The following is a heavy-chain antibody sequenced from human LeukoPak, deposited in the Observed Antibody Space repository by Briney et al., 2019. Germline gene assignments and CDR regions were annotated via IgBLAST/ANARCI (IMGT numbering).Heavy chain of an antibody. V-gene: IGHV1-3*01. CDR3: ARVGYYDSSGYPRIFDY. D-gene: IGHD3-22*01. CDR2: INAGNGNT. Sequence: ASVKVSCKASGYTFTSYAMHWVRQAPGQRLEWMGWINAGNGNTKYSQKFQGRVTITRDTSASTAYMELSSLRSEDTAVYYCARVGYYDSSGYPRIFDYGGQGTLVTVSS. CDR1: GYTFTSYA. J-gene: IGHJ4*02.